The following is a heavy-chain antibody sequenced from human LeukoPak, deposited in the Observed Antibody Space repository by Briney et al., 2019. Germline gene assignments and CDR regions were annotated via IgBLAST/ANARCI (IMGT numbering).Heavy chain of an antibody. J-gene: IGHJ3*01. CDR2: INPNSGGT. D-gene: IGHD2-2*01. V-gene: IGHV1-2*02. Sequence: ASVKVSCKASGYTFTGYYMHWVRQAPGQGLEWMGWINPNSGGTNYAQKFQGRVTMTRDTSISTAYMELSRLRSDDTAVYYCARDRAGYCSSRSCSQGGFDFWGQGTMVPVSS. CDR3: ARDRAGYCSSRSCSQGGFDF. CDR1: GYTFTGYY.